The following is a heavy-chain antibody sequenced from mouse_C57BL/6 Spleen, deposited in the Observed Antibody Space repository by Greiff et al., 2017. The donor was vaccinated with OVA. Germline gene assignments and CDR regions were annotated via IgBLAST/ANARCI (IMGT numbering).Heavy chain of an antibody. V-gene: IGHV3-6*01. CDR3: ARDRGNYVPYYFDY. CDR1: GYSITSGYY. CDR2: ISYDGSN. Sequence: ESGPGLVKPSQSLSLTCSVTGYSITSGYYWNWIRQFPGNKLEWMGYISYDGSNNYNPSLKNRISITRDTSKNQFFLKLNSVTTEDTATYYCARDRGNYVPYYFDYWGQGTTLTVSS. J-gene: IGHJ2*01. D-gene: IGHD2-1*01.